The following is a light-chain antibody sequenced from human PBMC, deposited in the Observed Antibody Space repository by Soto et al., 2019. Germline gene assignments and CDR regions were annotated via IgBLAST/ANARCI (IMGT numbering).Light chain of an antibody. CDR3: QSYDATNQV. Sequence: NFLLTQPHSVSESPGKTVIISCTRSSGSIASNYVQWYQQRPGRSPTTVISEDNQRPSGVADRFSGSIDRSSNSASLTISGLETEDEDDYYCQSYDATNQVFGGGTKLTVL. CDR2: EDN. V-gene: IGLV6-57*01. CDR1: SGSIASNY. J-gene: IGLJ3*02.